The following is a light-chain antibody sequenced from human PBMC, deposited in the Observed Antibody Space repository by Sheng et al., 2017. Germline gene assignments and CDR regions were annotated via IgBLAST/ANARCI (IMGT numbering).Light chain of an antibody. CDR2: DVN. CDR3: SSYTRTTTWV. Sequence: QSALTQPASVSGSPGQSITISCTGTSSDVGGYNYVSWYQHHPGKAPKLIIYDVNNRPSGVFNRFSGSKSGNTASLTISGLQAEDEADYYCSSYTRTTTWVFGGGTKLTVL. CDR1: SSDVGGYNY. J-gene: IGLJ3*02. V-gene: IGLV2-14*03.